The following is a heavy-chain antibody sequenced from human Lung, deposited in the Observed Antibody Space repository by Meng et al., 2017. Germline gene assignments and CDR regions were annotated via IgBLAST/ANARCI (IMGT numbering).Heavy chain of an antibody. CDR3: ARGVDITVTKYHFDY. CDR1: GFTFSTYS. D-gene: IGHD4-17*01. V-gene: IGHV3-21*01. J-gene: IGHJ4*02. CDR2: INSGSNYI. Sequence: EVQLVESGGGLVKLGRSLRLSRAASGFTFSTYSMNWVRQSPGKGLEWISSINSGSNYIYYAHSVKGRFTISRDSAKNSVYLQMNSLRAEDTAVYYCARGVDITVTKYHFDYWGQGILVTVSS.